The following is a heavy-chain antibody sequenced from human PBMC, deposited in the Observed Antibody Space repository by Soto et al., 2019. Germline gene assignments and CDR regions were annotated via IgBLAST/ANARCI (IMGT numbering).Heavy chain of an antibody. CDR3: ARDGHSSGWS. Sequence: QVQLQESGPGLVKPSGTLSLTCAVSGGSISSSDWWSWVRQPPGKGLQWIGETSHRGSTTYNPSLKSRVTTSVDKSKNQFSLKLSSVTAADTAVYYCARDGHSSGWSWGQGTLVTVSS. CDR2: TSHRGST. J-gene: IGHJ5*02. V-gene: IGHV4-4*02. D-gene: IGHD6-19*01. CDR1: GGSISSSDW.